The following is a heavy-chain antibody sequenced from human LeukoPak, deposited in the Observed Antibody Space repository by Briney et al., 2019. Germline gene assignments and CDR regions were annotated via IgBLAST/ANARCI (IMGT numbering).Heavy chain of an antibody. CDR1: GFTFSSYA. J-gene: IGHJ6*03. V-gene: IGHV3-23*01. CDR3: AKEGGSIHYYYMDV. CDR2: ISGSGGST. Sequence: GGSLRLSCAASGFTFSSYAMSWVRQAPGQGLEWVSAISGSGGSTYYADSVKGRFTISRDNSKNTLYLQMNSLRAEDTAVYYCAKEGGSIHYYYMDVWGKGTTVTVSS. D-gene: IGHD2/OR15-2a*01.